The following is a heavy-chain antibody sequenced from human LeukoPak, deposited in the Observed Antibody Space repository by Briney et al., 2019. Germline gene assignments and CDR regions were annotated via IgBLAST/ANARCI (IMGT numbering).Heavy chain of an antibody. Sequence: SETLSLTCTVSGGSISSYYWSWIRQPAGKGLEWIGRIYTSGSTNYNPSLKSRVTMSVDTSKNQFSLKLSSVTAADTAVYYCARVPSVNSSGWPEYFQHWGQGTLVTVSS. CDR3: ARVPSVNSSGWPEYFQH. CDR2: IYTSGST. CDR1: GGSISSYY. D-gene: IGHD6-19*01. V-gene: IGHV4-4*07. J-gene: IGHJ1*01.